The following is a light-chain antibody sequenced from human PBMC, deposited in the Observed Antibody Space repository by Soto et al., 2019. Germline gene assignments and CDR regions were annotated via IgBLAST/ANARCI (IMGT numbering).Light chain of an antibody. V-gene: IGLV2-23*01. J-gene: IGLJ3*02. CDR3: CAFAYRRVV. CDR2: EAT. CDR1: SSDVGAYDL. Sequence: QSALPQPASGSGSPGQSITISCTGTSSDVGAYDLVSWYQHHPGKVLKLIIYEATKWPSGVSHHFSGSKSGSTASLTISGLQAEDEADYYCCAFAYRRVVFGGGTKVTVL.